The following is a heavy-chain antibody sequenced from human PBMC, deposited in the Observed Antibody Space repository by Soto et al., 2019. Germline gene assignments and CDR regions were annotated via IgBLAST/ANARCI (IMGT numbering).Heavy chain of an antibody. CDR3: ARVTSTQRLEY. J-gene: IGHJ4*02. D-gene: IGHD2-2*01. V-gene: IGHV3-48*03. Sequence: HPGGSLRLSCEASGFTFSSYEMNWVRQAPGKGLEWVSYISYSGTTIYYADSVKGRFIISRDNAKKSLYLQINSLRAEDTGVYYCARVTSTQRLEYWGQGTLVTVSS. CDR1: GFTFSSYE. CDR2: ISYSGTTI.